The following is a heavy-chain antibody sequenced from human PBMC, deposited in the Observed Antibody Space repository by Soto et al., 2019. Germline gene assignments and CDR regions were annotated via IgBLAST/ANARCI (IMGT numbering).Heavy chain of an antibody. V-gene: IGHV3-23*01. CDR3: AKARVRVPAARIDY. CDR1: GFTFSSYA. Sequence: GGSLRLSCAASGFTFSSYAMSWVRQAPGKGLEWVSAISGSGGSTYYADSVKGRFTISRDNSKNTLYLQMNSLRAEDTAVYYCAKARVRVPAARIDYLGQGNLVTVSS. D-gene: IGHD2-2*01. J-gene: IGHJ4*02. CDR2: ISGSGGST.